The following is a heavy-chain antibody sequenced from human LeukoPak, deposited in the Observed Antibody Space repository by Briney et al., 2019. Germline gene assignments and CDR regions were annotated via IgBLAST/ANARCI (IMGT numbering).Heavy chain of an antibody. Sequence: SETLSLTCTVSGGSISSYYWSWIRQPPGKGLEWIGYIYYSGSTNYNPPLKSRVTISVDTSKNQFSLKLSSVTAADTAVYYCARGFGRGSGYYYGPYYYGMDVWGQGTTVTVSS. V-gene: IGHV4-59*01. CDR3: ARGFGRGSGYYYGPYYYGMDV. CDR2: IYYSGST. J-gene: IGHJ6*02. D-gene: IGHD3-22*01. CDR1: GGSISSYY.